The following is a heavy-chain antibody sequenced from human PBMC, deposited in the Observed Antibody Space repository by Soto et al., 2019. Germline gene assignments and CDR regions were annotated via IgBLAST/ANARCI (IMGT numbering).Heavy chain of an antibody. Sequence: SETLSLTCAVYGGSFSGYYWSWIRQPPGKGLEWIGEINHSGSTNYNPSLKSRVTISVDTSKNQFSLKLSSVTAADTAVYYCARERSWGGYSYYYYGMDVWGQGTTVTVSS. CDR2: INHSGST. J-gene: IGHJ6*02. CDR3: ARERSWGGYSYYYYGMDV. D-gene: IGHD5-18*01. V-gene: IGHV4-34*01. CDR1: GGSFSGYY.